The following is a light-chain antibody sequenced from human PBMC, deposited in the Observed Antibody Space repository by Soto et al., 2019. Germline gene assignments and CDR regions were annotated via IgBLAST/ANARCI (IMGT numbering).Light chain of an antibody. J-gene: IGKJ4*01. CDR2: WAS. V-gene: IGKV4-1*01. CDR1: QSVIYSINNKNS. Sequence: DIVMTQSPDSLTVSLGERASINCKSSQSVIYSINNKNSLAWYQQKPGQPPKLLIYWASTRESGVPDRFNGSGSGTDFTLTINRLEPEDFAVYYCQQYGSSPQLTFGGGTKVEIK. CDR3: QQYGSSPQLT.